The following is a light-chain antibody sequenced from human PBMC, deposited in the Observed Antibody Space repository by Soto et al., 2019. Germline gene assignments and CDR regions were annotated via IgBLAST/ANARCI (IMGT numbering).Light chain of an antibody. CDR1: QSVSSN. V-gene: IGKV3-11*01. J-gene: IGKJ5*01. Sequence: EIVMTQSPATLSVSPGEGVTISCRASQSVSSNLAWYQQKPGQAPRLLIYDASNRATGIPARFSGSGSGTDFTLTISSLEPEDFAVYYCQQRSNWPPITFGQGTRLEIK. CDR3: QQRSNWPPIT. CDR2: DAS.